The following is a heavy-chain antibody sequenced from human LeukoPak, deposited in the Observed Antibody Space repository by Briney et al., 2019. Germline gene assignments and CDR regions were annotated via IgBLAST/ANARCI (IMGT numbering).Heavy chain of an antibody. V-gene: IGHV1-8*03. Sequence: ASVKVSCKASGYTFTSYDINWVRQATGQGLEWMGWMNPNSGNTGYAQKFQGRGTITRNTSISTAYMELSSLRSEDTAVYYCARGLVWSGLLLVRWGQGTLVTASS. CDR3: ARGLVWSGLLLVR. CDR2: MNPNSGNT. J-gene: IGHJ4*02. CDR1: GYTFTSYD. D-gene: IGHD3-3*01.